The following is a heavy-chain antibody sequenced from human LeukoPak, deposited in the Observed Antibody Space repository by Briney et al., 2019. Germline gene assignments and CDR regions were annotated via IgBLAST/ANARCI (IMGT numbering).Heavy chain of an antibody. CDR2: IYYSGST. J-gene: IGHJ3*02. Sequence: KPSETLSLTCTVSGGSISSSSYYWGWIRQPPGKGLEWIGSIYYSGSTYYNPSLKSRVTISVDTSKNQFSLKLSSVTAADTAVYYCARDSWPRGAFDIWGQGTMVTVSS. V-gene: IGHV4-39*07. CDR3: ARDSWPRGAFDI. D-gene: IGHD5-12*01. CDR1: GGSISSSSYY.